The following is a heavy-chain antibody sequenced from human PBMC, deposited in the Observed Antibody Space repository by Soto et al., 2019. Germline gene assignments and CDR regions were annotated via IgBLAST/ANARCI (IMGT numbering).Heavy chain of an antibody. CDR1: GFTFSSYA. J-gene: IGHJ6*02. D-gene: IGHD6-13*01. Sequence: QVQLVESGGGVVQPGRSLRLSCAASGFTFSSYAMHWVRQAPGKGLEWVAVISYDGSNKYYADSVKGRFTISRDNSKNTLYLQMNSLRAEDTAVYYCARDSSSWYKGQLDYYYYYGMDVWGQGTTVTVSS. CDR2: ISYDGSNK. CDR3: ARDSSSWYKGQLDYYYYYGMDV. V-gene: IGHV3-30-3*01.